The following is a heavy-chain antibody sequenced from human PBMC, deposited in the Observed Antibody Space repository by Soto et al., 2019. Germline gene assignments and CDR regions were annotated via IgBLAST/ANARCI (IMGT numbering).Heavy chain of an antibody. Sequence: GGSLRLSCSASGFIFSTYTMLWVRQAPGKGLEYVSAINTGAGTSYADSVKGRFTISRDNSKSTLYLQMRSLRPEDTAVYYCVTGYSSGWYEIYWGQGTLVTVSS. D-gene: IGHD6-19*01. CDR2: INTGAGT. CDR3: VTGYSSGWYEIY. V-gene: IGHV3-64D*06. CDR1: GFIFSTYT. J-gene: IGHJ4*02.